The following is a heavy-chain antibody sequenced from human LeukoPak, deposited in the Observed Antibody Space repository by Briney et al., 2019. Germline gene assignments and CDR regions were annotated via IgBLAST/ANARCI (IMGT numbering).Heavy chain of an antibody. D-gene: IGHD3-3*01. Sequence: PSETLSLTCTVSGGSISSGSYYWRWIRQPAGKGLEWIGGIYTSGSTNYNPSLKSRVTISVDTSKNQFSLKLSSVTAADTAVYYCARGRGQLRFLEWLGYFDYWGQGTLVTVSS. J-gene: IGHJ4*02. CDR1: GGSISSGSYY. V-gene: IGHV4-61*02. CDR2: IYTSGST. CDR3: ARGRGQLRFLEWLGYFDY.